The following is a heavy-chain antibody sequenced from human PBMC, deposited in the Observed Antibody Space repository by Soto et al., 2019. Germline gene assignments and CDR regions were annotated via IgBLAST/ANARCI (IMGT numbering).Heavy chain of an antibody. CDR1: GGTFSSYT. Sequence: ASVKVSCKASGGTFSSYTISWVRQAPGQGLEWMGRIIPILGIANYAQKFQGRVTITADKSTSTAYMELSSLRSEDTAVYYCARDSNCSGGSCYPVGFDYWGQGTLVTVSS. CDR2: IIPILGIA. D-gene: IGHD2-15*01. V-gene: IGHV1-69*02. CDR3: ARDSNCSGGSCYPVGFDY. J-gene: IGHJ4*02.